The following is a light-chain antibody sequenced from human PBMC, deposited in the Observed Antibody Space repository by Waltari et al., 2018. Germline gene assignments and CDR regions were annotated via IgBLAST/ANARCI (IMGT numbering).Light chain of an antibody. CDR3: QQYDISPLT. Sequence: EVVLSQSRRTRSLSPGERATLSCRASQTVRTTYLAWYQQKPGQAPTLLIYGASSRATGIPDRFSGSGSGTDFSLTISSLEPEDFAVYYCQQYDISPLTFGGGTKVEIK. V-gene: IGKV3-20*01. CDR2: GAS. CDR1: QTVRTTY. J-gene: IGKJ4*01.